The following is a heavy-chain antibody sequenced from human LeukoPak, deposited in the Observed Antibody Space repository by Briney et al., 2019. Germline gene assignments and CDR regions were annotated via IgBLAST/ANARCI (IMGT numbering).Heavy chain of an antibody. J-gene: IGHJ4*02. CDR1: GFTVNSNY. CDR2: ISGSGSST. CDR3: AKDALSGWYGYSDY. V-gene: IGHV3-23*01. Sequence: PGGSLRLSCAASGFTVNSNYMSWVRQAPGKGLEWVSSISGSGSSTYYADSVKGRFTISRDNSKNTLFLQMNSLRAEDTAVYHCAKDALSGWYGYSDYWGQGTLVTVSS. D-gene: IGHD6-19*01.